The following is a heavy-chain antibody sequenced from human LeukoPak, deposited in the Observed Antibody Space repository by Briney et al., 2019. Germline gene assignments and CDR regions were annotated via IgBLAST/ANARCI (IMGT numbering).Heavy chain of an antibody. CDR3: ARGYCSSTSCYILGGYYFDY. CDR1: GFTVSSNY. D-gene: IGHD2-2*02. Sequence: GGSLRLSCAASGFTVSSNYMSWVRQAPGKGLEWVSVIYSGGSTYYADSVKDRFTISRDNSKNTLYLQMNSLRAEDTAVYYCARGYCSSTSCYILGGYYFDYWGQGTLVTVSS. CDR2: IYSGGST. V-gene: IGHV3-53*01. J-gene: IGHJ4*02.